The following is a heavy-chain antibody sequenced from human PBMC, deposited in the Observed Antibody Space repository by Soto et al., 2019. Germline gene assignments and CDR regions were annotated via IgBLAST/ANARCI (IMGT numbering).Heavy chain of an antibody. J-gene: IGHJ4*02. V-gene: IGHV1-46*01. CDR3: ARTDDYAFDY. CDR2: INPRGGST. CDR1: GYTFTSYY. Sequence: ASVKVSCKTSGYTFTSYYIHWVRQAPGQGLEWMGTINPRGGSTNYAQQLQGRVTVTRDTSTSTVYMELSSLRSEDTAVYYCARTDDYAFDYWGQGTLVTVSS. D-gene: IGHD4-17*01.